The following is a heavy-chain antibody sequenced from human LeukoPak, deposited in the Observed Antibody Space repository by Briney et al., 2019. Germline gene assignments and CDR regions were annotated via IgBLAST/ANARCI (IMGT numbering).Heavy chain of an antibody. CDR1: GFTFSSYS. V-gene: IGHV3-48*04. Sequence: GESLRLSCAASGFTFSSYSMNWVRQAPGKGLEWVSYISSASNTIYYADSVKGRFTISRDNAKNSLYLQMNSLRAEDTAVYYCARQLDRAAAGTLGYWGQGTLVTVSS. CDR2: ISSASNTI. J-gene: IGHJ4*02. CDR3: ARQLDRAAAGTLGY. D-gene: IGHD6-13*01.